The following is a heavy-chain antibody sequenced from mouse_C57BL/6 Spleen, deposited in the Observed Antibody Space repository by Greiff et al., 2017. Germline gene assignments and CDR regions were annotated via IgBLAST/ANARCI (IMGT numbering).Heavy chain of an antibody. CDR1: GYSITGGYY. D-gene: IGHD1-1*01. Sequence: EVKLMESGPGLVKPSQSLSLTCSVTGYSITGGYYWNWIRQFPGNKLEWMGYISYDGSNNYNPSLKNRISITRDTSKNQFFLKLNSVTTEDTATYYCARTYYYGSNWYFDVWGTGTTVTVSS. CDR3: ARTYYYGSNWYFDV. J-gene: IGHJ1*03. V-gene: IGHV3-6*01. CDR2: ISYDGSN.